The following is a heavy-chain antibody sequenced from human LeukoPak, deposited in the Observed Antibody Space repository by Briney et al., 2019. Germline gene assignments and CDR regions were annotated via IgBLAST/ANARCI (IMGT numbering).Heavy chain of an antibody. J-gene: IGHJ4*02. D-gene: IGHD5-12*01. Sequence: GGSLRLSCAASGFTFSNYWMNWVRQAPGKGLEWVSYISSSSGTIYYADSVKGRFTISRDNAKNSLYLQMNSLRDEDTAVYYCARVWGYRNGFDYWGQGTLVTVSS. CDR1: GFTFSNYW. CDR3: ARVWGYRNGFDY. CDR2: ISSSSGTI. V-gene: IGHV3-48*02.